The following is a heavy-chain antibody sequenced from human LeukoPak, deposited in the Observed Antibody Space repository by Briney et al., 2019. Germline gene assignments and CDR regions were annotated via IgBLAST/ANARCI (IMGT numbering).Heavy chain of an antibody. Sequence: PSETQSLTCAVYGGSFSGYYWSWIRQPPGKGLEWIGEINHSGSTNYNPSLKSRVTISVDTSKNRFSLKLSSVTAADTAVYYCARGVVVVTAIMGSYAFDIWGQGTMVTVSS. D-gene: IGHD2-21*02. CDR1: GGSFSGYY. V-gene: IGHV4-34*01. CDR2: INHSGST. CDR3: ARGVVVVTAIMGSYAFDI. J-gene: IGHJ3*02.